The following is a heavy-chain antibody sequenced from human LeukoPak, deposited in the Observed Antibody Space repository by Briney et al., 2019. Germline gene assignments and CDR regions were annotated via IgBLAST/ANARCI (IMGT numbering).Heavy chain of an antibody. CDR2: LRSKIYGGTA. D-gene: IGHD6-13*01. Sequence: QSGGSLRLSCTVSGFTFGDYAVSWFRQAPGKGLEWVGFLRSKIYGGTAEYAASVKGRFTISRDDSKSIGYLQMNSLKTEDTGVYYCTRDPGVVAAGPLTPDYWGQGTLVTVCS. CDR1: GFTFGDYA. CDR3: TRDPGVVAAGPLTPDY. J-gene: IGHJ4*02. V-gene: IGHV3-49*03.